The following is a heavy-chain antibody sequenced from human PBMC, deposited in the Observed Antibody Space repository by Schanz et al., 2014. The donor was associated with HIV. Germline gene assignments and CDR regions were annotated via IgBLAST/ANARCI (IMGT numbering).Heavy chain of an antibody. J-gene: IGHJ3*02. Sequence: EVTLMQSGGGLVQPGGSLRLSCAASGFTFSRYWMNWVRQAPGKGLEWVSYISSSSSTIYYADSVKGRFTISRDNAKNSLYLQMNSLRDEDTAVYYCARTAPTKYYYDSSGVRGAFDIWGQGTMVTVSS. CDR2: ISSSSSTI. V-gene: IGHV3-48*02. D-gene: IGHD3-22*01. CDR3: ARTAPTKYYYDSSGVRGAFDI. CDR1: GFTFSRYW.